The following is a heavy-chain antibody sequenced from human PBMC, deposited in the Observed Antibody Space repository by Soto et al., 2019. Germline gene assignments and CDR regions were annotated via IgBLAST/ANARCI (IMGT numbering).Heavy chain of an antibody. CDR3: VRKYYVFWSTLRAEFYMVA. Sequence: SVKLCCKESGYSFTGYYMHWVRQSPGQGLEWMGIINPSGGSTSYAQKFQGRVTMTRDTSTSTVYMEMRSLRTEDTAVYSCVRKYYVFWSTLRAEFYMVALRNATSVTVSS. J-gene: IGHJ6*03. V-gene: IGHV1-46*03. CDR2: INPSGGST. CDR1: GYSFTGYY. D-gene: IGHD3-3*01.